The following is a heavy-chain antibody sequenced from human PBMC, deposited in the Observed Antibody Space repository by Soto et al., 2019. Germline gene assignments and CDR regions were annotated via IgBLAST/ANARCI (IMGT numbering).Heavy chain of an antibody. CDR3: AKDPAGSTLGFFEV. CDR2: IAYDASNT. Sequence: LRLSCAASGFIFRNYGIHWVRQAPGKGLEWLSAIAYDASNTLYGDSVKGRFTMSKDNSKNMVYLQMSSLRVEDTGVYYCAKDPAGSTLGFFEVWGQGTMVTVS. V-gene: IGHV3-30*18. D-gene: IGHD3-10*01. J-gene: IGHJ3*01. CDR1: GFIFRNYG.